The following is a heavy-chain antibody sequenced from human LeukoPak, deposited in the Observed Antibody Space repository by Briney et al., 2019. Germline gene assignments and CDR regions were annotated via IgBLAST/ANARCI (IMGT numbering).Heavy chain of an antibody. V-gene: IGHV4-39*07. CDR2: IYYSGST. CDR1: GGSISSSSYY. CDR3: ARDLRKYSSGIFDY. D-gene: IGHD6-19*01. Sequence: SETLSLTCTVSGGSISSSSYYWGWIRQPPGKGLEWIGSIYYSGSTYYNPSLKSRVTISVDTSKNQFSLKLSSVTAADTAVYYCARDLRKYSSGIFDYWGQGTLVTVSS. J-gene: IGHJ4*02.